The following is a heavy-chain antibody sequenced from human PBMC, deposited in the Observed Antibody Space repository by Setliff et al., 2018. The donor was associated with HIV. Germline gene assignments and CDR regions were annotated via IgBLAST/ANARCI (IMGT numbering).Heavy chain of an antibody. CDR2: INPHSSDT. V-gene: IGHV1-2*02. Sequence: ASVKVSCKASGYTFTDYYIHWVRQAPGQGLEWMGWINPHSSDTNYAQKFQGRVTMTRDTSISTAYMDLSRLRSDDTAVYYCARRVPPIPSGDLDYWGQGTLVTVSS. D-gene: IGHD4-17*01. CDR1: GYTFTDYY. J-gene: IGHJ4*02. CDR3: ARRVPPIPSGDLDY.